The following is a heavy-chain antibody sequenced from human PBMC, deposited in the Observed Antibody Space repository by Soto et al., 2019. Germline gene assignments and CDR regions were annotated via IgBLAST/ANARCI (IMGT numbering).Heavy chain of an antibody. CDR3: AKENGYSSSWFEFDE. J-gene: IGHJ4*02. CDR1: GFTFSSYA. CDR2: ISSSSSYI. V-gene: IGHV3-21*04. D-gene: IGHD6-13*01. Sequence: GGSLRLSCAASGFTFSSYAMHWVRQAPGKGLEWVSSISSSSSYIYYADSVKGRFTISRDNAKNSLYLQMNSLRAEDTAVYYCAKENGYSSSWFEFDEWGQGTLVTVSS.